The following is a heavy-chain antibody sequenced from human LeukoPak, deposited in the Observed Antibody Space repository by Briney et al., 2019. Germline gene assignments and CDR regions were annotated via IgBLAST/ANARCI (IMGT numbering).Heavy chain of an antibody. V-gene: IGHV3-23*01. CDR3: ARASPVPVVMDAFDI. CDR2: ISGSGGST. CDR1: GFTSSSYA. D-gene: IGHD3-16*01. J-gene: IGHJ3*02. Sequence: VGSLRLSSAACGFTSSSYAISWVRQTPGKGLEWVSAISGSGGSTYYADSVKGRFTISRDNSKNTLYLQMNSLRAEDTAVYYCARASPVPVVMDAFDIWGQGTMVTVSS.